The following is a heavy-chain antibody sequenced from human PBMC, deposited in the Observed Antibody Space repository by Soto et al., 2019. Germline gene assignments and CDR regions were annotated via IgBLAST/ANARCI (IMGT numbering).Heavy chain of an antibody. CDR2: IYYSGSS. Sequence: PSETLSLTCSVSGGSISGDYYWSWIRQSPEKGLEWIGYIYYSGSSYSNPALQSRLSMPLDTSKNQFSLKLRSVTAADTAVYYCGTGGTRWPGYFDSWGQGALVTVSS. V-gene: IGHV4-30-4*08. D-gene: IGHD3-16*01. CDR1: GGSISGDYY. CDR3: GTGGTRWPGYFDS. J-gene: IGHJ4*02.